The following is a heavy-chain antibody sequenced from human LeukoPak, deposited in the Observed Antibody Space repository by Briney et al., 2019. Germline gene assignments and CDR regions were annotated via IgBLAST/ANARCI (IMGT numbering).Heavy chain of an antibody. D-gene: IGHD1-26*01. Sequence: ASVKVSCKASGYTFTGYYMHWVRQAPGQRLEWIGWNNANSSGTNYAQKCQGRVNMTRDTSISTAYMELSRLRSDDTAVYYCARVAVGATYNWFDPWGQGTLVTVSS. CDR1: GYTFTGYY. J-gene: IGHJ5*02. CDR3: ARVAVGATYNWFDP. CDR2: NNANSSGT. V-gene: IGHV1-2*02.